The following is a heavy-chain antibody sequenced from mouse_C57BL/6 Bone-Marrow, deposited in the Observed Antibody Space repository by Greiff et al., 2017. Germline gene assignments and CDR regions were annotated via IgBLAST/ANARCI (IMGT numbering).Heavy chain of an antibody. Sequence: QVQLQQPGTELVKPGASVKLSCKASGYTFTSSWMHWVQQRPGQGLEWIGNINPSNGGTHYTEKFKSKATLTVEKSSSTAYMQLSSLTSEDSAVYYCASPIYYGAMDYWGQGTSVTVSS. V-gene: IGHV1-53*01. J-gene: IGHJ4*01. CDR3: ASPIYYGAMDY. D-gene: IGHD1-1*01. CDR2: INPSNGGT. CDR1: GYTFTSSW.